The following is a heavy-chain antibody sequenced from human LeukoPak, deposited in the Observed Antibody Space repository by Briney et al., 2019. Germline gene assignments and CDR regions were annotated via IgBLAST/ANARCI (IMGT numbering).Heavy chain of an antibody. V-gene: IGHV6-1*01. CDR1: GGSISSYY. Sequence: SETLSLTCTVSGGSISSYYWNWIRQSPSRGLEWLGRTYYRSKWYNDYAVSVKSRITINPDTSKNQFSLQLNSVTPEDTAVYYCANGYYAFDIWGQGTMVTVSS. D-gene: IGHD3-22*01. CDR2: TYYRSKWYN. CDR3: ANGYYAFDI. J-gene: IGHJ3*02.